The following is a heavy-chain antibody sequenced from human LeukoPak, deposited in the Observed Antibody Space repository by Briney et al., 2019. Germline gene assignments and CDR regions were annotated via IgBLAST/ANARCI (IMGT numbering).Heavy chain of an antibody. D-gene: IGHD5-18*01. Sequence: SETLSLTCTVSGGSISNYYWSWIRQPPGKGLEWIGYIYYSGSTNYNPSLKSRVTISVDTSKNQFSLKSSSVTAADTAVYYCARGYSYGYGWFDPWGQGTLVTVSS. CDR2: IYYSGST. V-gene: IGHV4-59*08. J-gene: IGHJ5*02. CDR1: GGSISNYY. CDR3: ARGYSYGYGWFDP.